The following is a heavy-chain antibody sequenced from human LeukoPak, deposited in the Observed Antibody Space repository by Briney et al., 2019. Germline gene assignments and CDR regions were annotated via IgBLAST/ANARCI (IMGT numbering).Heavy chain of an antibody. V-gene: IGHV3-21*01. CDR1: GFIFSSYS. J-gene: IGHJ4*02. Sequence: GGSLRLSCAASGFIFSSYSMNWVRQAPGKGLEWVSSISNGGTYMYYADSVKGRFTISRDNAKNSLYLQMNSLRAEDTAVYYCAGVPYGSSGYYSDYWGQGTLVTVSS. D-gene: IGHD3-22*01. CDR3: AGVPYGSSGYYSDY. CDR2: ISNGGTYM.